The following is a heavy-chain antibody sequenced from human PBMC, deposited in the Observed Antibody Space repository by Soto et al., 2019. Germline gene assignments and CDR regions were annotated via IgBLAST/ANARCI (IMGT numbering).Heavy chain of an antibody. CDR3: APAGTRYYYYYGMDV. CDR2: INHSGST. J-gene: IGHJ6*02. CDR1: GGSFSGYY. Sequence: SETLSLTCAVYGGSFSGYYWSWIRQPPGKGLEWIGEINHSGSTNYNPSLKSRVTISVDTSKNQFSLKLSSVTAADTAVYYCAPAGTRYYYYYGMDVWGQGTTVTVSS. D-gene: IGHD6-19*01. V-gene: IGHV4-34*01.